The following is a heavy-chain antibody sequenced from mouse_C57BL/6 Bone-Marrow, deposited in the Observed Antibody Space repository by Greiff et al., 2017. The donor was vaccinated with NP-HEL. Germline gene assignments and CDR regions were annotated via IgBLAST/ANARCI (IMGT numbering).Heavy chain of an antibody. V-gene: IGHV1-76*01. D-gene: IGHD1-1*01. J-gene: IGHJ1*03. CDR1: GYTFTDYY. Sequence: LVESGAELVRPGASVKLSCKASGYTFTDYYINWVKQRPGQGLEWIARIYPGSGNTYYNEKFKGKATLTAEKSSSTAYMQLSSLTSEDSAVYFCARSGKRNFDVWGTGTTVTVSS. CDR2: IYPGSGNT. CDR3: ARSGKRNFDV.